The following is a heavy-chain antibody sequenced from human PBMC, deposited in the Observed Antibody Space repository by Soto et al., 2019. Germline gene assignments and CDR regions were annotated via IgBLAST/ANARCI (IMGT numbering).Heavy chain of an antibody. CDR3: ARKKSGRGSSWTVAYYYYGMDV. CDR1: GYTFTSYA. J-gene: IGHJ6*02. Sequence: ASVKVSCKASGYTFTSYAMHWVRQAPGQRLEWMGWINAGNGNTKYSQKFQGRVTITRDTSASTAYMELSSLRSEDTAVYYCARKKSGRGSSWTVAYYYYGMDVWGQGTTVTVSS. V-gene: IGHV1-3*01. D-gene: IGHD6-13*01. CDR2: INAGNGNT.